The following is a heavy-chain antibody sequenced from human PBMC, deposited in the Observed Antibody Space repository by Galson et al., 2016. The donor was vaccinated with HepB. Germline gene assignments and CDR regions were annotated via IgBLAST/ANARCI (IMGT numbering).Heavy chain of an antibody. CDR1: GGSISSGDYY. CDR3: AREFDTLTGPYLEY. CDR2: IYYSGTT. Sequence: SETLSLTCTVSGGSISSGDYYGGWIRQPPGKGLEWIGNIYYSGTTYYNPSLKSRVTISVDTSKNQFSLKLSSVTAADTAVYYCAREFDTLTGPYLEYWGPGILVTVSS. J-gene: IGHJ4*02. V-gene: IGHV4-39*01. D-gene: IGHD3-9*01.